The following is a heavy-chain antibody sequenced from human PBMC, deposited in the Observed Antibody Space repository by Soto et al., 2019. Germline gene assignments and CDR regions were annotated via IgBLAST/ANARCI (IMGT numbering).Heavy chain of an antibody. J-gene: IGHJ4*02. CDR3: ARSILTGYYKGSYYFDY. V-gene: IGHV4-39*01. Sequence: SETLSLTCTVSGGSISSSSYYWGWIRQPPGKGLEWIGSIYYSGSTYYNPSLKSRVTISVDTSKNQFSLKLSSVTAADTAVYYCARSILTGYYKGSYYFDYWGQGTLVTVSS. CDR1: GGSISSSSYY. D-gene: IGHD3-9*01. CDR2: IYYSGST.